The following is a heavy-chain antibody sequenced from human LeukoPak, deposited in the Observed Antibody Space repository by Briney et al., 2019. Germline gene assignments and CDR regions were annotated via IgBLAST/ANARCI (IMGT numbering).Heavy chain of an antibody. D-gene: IGHD3-22*01. V-gene: IGHV3-30*02. CDR3: AKGAIAVVSWFDP. CDR2: IRYDGSNR. CDR1: GFTFSSYG. J-gene: IGHJ5*02. Sequence: GGSLRLSCAASGFTFSSYGMHWVRQAPGKGLEWVAFIRYDGSNRYYADSVKGRFTIFRDNSKNTLYLQMNSLRAEDTAVYYCAKGAIAVVSWFDPWGQGTLVTVSS.